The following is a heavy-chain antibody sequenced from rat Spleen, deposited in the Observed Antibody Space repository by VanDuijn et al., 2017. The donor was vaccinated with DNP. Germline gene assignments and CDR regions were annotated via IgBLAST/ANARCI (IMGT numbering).Heavy chain of an antibody. Sequence: EVQLQESGPGLVKPSQSLSLTCSVTGYSITSTYWGWIRKFPGNKMEWIGHISYSGSTGYNPSLKSRISITRDTSKNQFFLQLNSVITEDTATYYCVRWVRALDYWGQGVMVTVSS. CDR2: ISYSGST. V-gene: IGHV3-1*01. J-gene: IGHJ2*01. D-gene: IGHD4-1*01. CDR3: VRWVRALDY. CDR1: GYSITSTY.